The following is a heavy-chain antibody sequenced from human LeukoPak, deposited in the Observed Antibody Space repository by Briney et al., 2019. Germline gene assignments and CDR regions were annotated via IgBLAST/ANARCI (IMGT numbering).Heavy chain of an antibody. Sequence: GASVKVSCKASGYTFTGYYMHWVRQAPGQGLEWMGWINPNSGGTNYAQKFQGRVTMTRDTSISTAYMELSRLRSDDTAVYYCARGRDIVVVPAAMFGMDVWGQGTTVTVSS. D-gene: IGHD2-2*01. CDR1: GYTFTGYY. V-gene: IGHV1-2*02. CDR2: INPNSGGT. CDR3: ARGRDIVVVPAAMFGMDV. J-gene: IGHJ6*02.